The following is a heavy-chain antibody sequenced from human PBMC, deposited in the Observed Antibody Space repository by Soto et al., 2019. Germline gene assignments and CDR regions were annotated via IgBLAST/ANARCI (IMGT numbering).Heavy chain of an antibody. Sequence: GGSLKISCNGSGYSFTSYWIGWVRQMPGKGLEWMGIIYPGDSDTRYSPSFQGQVTISADKSISTAYLQWSSLKASDTAMYYCASSFLGYYYGMDVWGQGTTVTAP. CDR1: GYSFTSYW. CDR3: ASSFLGYYYGMDV. CDR2: IYPGDSDT. D-gene: IGHD2-21*01. V-gene: IGHV5-51*01. J-gene: IGHJ6*02.